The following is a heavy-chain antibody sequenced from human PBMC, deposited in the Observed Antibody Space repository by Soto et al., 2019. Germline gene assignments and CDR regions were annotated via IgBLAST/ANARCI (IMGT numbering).Heavy chain of an antibody. V-gene: IGHV1-18*01. CDR3: VRGCSPVDFAF. D-gene: IGHD6-13*01. J-gene: IGHJ4*02. CDR1: GYTFTNYG. Sequence: QVQLVQSGAEVKKPGASVQVSCKASGYTFTNYGINCERQAHGQGLEWMGWINTYNGNTNFAQRLQGRVIMTTEASTSTTSMELRSVRSGDTSVYYCVRGCSPVDFAFWGQGTIVTASS. CDR2: INTYNGNT.